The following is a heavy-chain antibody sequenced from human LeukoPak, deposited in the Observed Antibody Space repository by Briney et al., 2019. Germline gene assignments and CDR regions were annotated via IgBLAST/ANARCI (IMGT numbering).Heavy chain of an antibody. CDR3: ARENLRYCFDY. CDR1: GFTVSSNY. V-gene: IGHV3-66*01. D-gene: IGHD2-8*02. Sequence: GGSLRLSCAASGFTVSSNYMSWVRQAPGKGLEWVSVIYSGGSTYYADSVKGRFTISRDNSKNTLYLQMNSLRVEDTAVYYCARENLRYCFDYWGQGTLVTVSS. CDR2: IYSGGST. J-gene: IGHJ4*02.